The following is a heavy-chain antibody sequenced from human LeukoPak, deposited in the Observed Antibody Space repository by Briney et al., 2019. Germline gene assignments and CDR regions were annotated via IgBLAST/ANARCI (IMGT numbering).Heavy chain of an antibody. J-gene: IGHJ4*02. V-gene: IGHV3-53*01. D-gene: IGHD2-2*01. Sequence: PGGSLRLSCAASGFTVSSNYMSWVRQAPGKGLEWVSVIYSGGSTYYADSVKGRFTISRDNSKNTLYLQMNSLRAEDTAVYYCAKDREYCSSTSCYAWAYDYWGQGTLVTVSS. CDR3: AKDREYCSSTSCYAWAYDY. CDR2: IYSGGST. CDR1: GFTVSSNY.